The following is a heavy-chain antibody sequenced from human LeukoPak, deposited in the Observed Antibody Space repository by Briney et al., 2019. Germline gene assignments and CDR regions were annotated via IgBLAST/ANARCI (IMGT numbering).Heavy chain of an antibody. CDR3: ARERCSSTSCSTVNFDY. CDR2: IKQDGSEK. D-gene: IGHD2-2*02. V-gene: IGHV3-7*01. J-gene: IGHJ4*02. CDR1: GFTYSSYW. Sequence: GGSLRLSCAGSGFTYSSYWMRWVRQAPGKALEWVANIKQDGSEKYYVDSVKGRFTISRDNAKNSLYLQMNSLRAEDTAVYYCARERCSSTSCSTVNFDYWGQGTLVTVSS.